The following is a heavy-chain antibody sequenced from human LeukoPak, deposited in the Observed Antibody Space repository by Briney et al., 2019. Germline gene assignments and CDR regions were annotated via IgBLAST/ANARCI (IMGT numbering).Heavy chain of an antibody. CDR2: INPSGAYT. D-gene: IGHD5-18*01. CDR1: GSTFSNYY. V-gene: IGHV1-46*01. CDR3: ARESGYSYGLLDY. J-gene: IGHJ4*02. Sequence: GASVKVSCKASGSTFSNYYMHWVRQAPGQGLEWMGMINPSGAYTSYAQKFQGRVTMTTDTSTSTAYMELRSLRSDDTAVYYCARESGYSYGLLDYWGQGTLVTVSS.